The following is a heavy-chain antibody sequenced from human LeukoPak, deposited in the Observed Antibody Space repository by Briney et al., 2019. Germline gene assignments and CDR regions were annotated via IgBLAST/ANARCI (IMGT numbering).Heavy chain of an antibody. V-gene: IGHV3-21*01. CDR1: GFTFNNYA. CDR3: ARADTAMVTDY. D-gene: IGHD5-18*01. J-gene: IGHJ4*02. CDR2: ISSSSSYI. Sequence: GGSLRLSCAASGFTFNNYAMTWVRQAPGKGLEWVSSISSSSSYIYYADSVKGRFTISRDNAKNSLYLQMNSLRAEDTAVYYCARADTAMVTDYWGQGTLVTVSS.